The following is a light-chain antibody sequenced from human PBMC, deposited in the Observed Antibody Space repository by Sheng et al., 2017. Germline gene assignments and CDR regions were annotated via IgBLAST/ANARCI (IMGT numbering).Light chain of an antibody. CDR3: QQYNKWPLRT. CDR1: QSVSSN. Sequence: EIVMTQSPATLSVSPGERATLSCRASQSVSSNLAWYQQKPGQAPRLLIYGASSRATGIPDRFSGSGSGTDFTLTISSLQSEDFAVYYCQQYNKWPLRTFGQGTKVESK. J-gene: IGKJ2*01. CDR2: GAS. V-gene: IGKV3D-15*01.